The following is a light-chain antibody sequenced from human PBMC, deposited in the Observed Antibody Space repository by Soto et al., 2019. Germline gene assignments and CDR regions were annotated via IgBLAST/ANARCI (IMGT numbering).Light chain of an antibody. CDR1: QSISSY. V-gene: IGKV1-39*01. CDR2: AAS. Sequence: DIQMTQSACSLSASVGDRVTITCRASQSISSYLNWYQQKPGKAPKLLIYAASCLKSGVPSRFSGSRSGTDCTLTINSLQPEDFATYYCQQRYSTPWTFGQGTQVEIK. CDR3: QQRYSTPWT. J-gene: IGKJ1*01.